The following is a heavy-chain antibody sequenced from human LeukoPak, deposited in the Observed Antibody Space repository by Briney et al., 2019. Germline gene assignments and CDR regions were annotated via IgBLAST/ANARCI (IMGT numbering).Heavy chain of an antibody. Sequence: ASVKVSCKASGYTFTGYYIHWVRQAPGQGLEWMGWINPNSGGTNYAQKFQGRVTMTRDTSISTAYMELSRLRSDDTAVYYCAREENIAVAGTFDYWGQGTLVTVSS. V-gene: IGHV1-2*02. J-gene: IGHJ4*02. CDR3: AREENIAVAGTFDY. D-gene: IGHD6-19*01. CDR2: INPNSGGT. CDR1: GYTFTGYY.